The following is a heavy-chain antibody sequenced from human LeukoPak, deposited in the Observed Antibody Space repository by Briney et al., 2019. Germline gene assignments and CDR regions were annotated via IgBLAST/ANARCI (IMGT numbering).Heavy chain of an antibody. J-gene: IGHJ4*02. D-gene: IGHD2-15*01. CDR3: GRDRYCSGSSCFTHFDS. CDR2: TYYRSKWFT. V-gene: IGHV6-1*01. Sequence: SQTLSLTCVISGDSVSSNSAAWNWIRKSPSRGLEWLGRTYYRSKWFTDYAVSVKSRIIINPDTSKNQFSLHLNSVTPEDTAVYYCGRDRYCSGSSCFTHFDSWGQGTLVTVSS. CDR1: GDSVSSNSAA.